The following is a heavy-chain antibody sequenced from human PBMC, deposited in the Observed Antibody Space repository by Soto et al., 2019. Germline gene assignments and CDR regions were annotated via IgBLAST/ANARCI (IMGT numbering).Heavy chain of an antibody. D-gene: IGHD4-17*01. V-gene: IGHV3-23*01. J-gene: IGHJ6*02. CDR1: GFTFSTYG. Sequence: EVQLLESGGGLVQPGGSLGLSCAASGFTFSTYGVSWVRQAPGKGLEWVSVISGSGGSTYYADSVKGRFTISRDNSKNTLYLQMNSLRAEDTAVYYCAKDLDYGDFRGSMDVWGQGTTVTVSS. CDR2: ISGSGGST. CDR3: AKDLDYGDFRGSMDV.